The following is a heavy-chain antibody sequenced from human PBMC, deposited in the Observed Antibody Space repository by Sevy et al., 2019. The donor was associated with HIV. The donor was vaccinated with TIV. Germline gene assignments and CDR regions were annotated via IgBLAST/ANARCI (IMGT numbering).Heavy chain of an antibody. J-gene: IGHJ4*02. CDR3: AREGPRIAQFDN. CDR1: GASFSRNTYY. D-gene: IGHD6-13*01. Sequence: SETLSLTCTVSGASFSRNTYYWGWIRQPPGKDLDWIGSIYFSGRAYYNPSLKGRVTISVDTSKNQFSLKVRSVTATDTAVYYCAREGPRIAQFDNWGQGTLVTVSS. CDR2: IYFSGRA. V-gene: IGHV4-39*02.